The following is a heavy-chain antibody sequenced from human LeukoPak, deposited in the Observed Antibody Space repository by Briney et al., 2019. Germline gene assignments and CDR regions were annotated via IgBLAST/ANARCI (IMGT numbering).Heavy chain of an antibody. D-gene: IGHD5-18*01. J-gene: IGHJ3*02. CDR1: GGSISSGSYY. V-gene: IGHV4-39*01. CDR3: ARPDQRGYSYGYSAFDI. CDR2: IYYSGRT. Sequence: PSETLSLTCTVSGGSISSGSYYWNWIRQPPGKGLEWIGSIYYSGRTYYNPSLKSRVTMSIDTSKNQFSLKLSSVTAADTAVYYCARPDQRGYSYGYSAFDIWGQGTMITVSS.